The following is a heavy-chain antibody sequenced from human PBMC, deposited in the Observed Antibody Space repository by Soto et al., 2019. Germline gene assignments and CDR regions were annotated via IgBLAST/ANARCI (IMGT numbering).Heavy chain of an antibody. CDR3: ATERGPTYYFDY. D-gene: IGHD2-21*01. J-gene: IGHJ4*02. V-gene: IGHV3-53*01. Sequence: PGGSLRLSFAPSGLTASSKYMSWVGQAPGKGLEWVSVIYSDGSTYYADSVKGRFTISGDNSKNTLYLQMNSLRAEDTAVYYCATERGPTYYFDYWGQGTLVTVSS. CDR1: GLTASSKY. CDR2: IYSDGST.